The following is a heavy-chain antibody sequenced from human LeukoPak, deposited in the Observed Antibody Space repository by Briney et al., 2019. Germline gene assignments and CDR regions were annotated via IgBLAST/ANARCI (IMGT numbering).Heavy chain of an antibody. J-gene: IGHJ5*02. CDR2: VHYTGRT. V-gene: IGHV4-59*01. CDR3: ARDGSGDFDNWFDL. Sequence: KSSETLSLTCTVSGDSFSSYYWSWIRQSPGKGLEWIGYVHYTGRTDYNPSLRSRVTMSAGTSKNQFSLRLTSVTAADTAVYYCARDGSGDFDNWFDLWGQGILVTVSS. CDR1: GDSFSSYY. D-gene: IGHD4-17*01.